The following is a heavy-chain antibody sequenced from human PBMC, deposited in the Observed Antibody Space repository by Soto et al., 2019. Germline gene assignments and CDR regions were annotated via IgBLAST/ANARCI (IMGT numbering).Heavy chain of an antibody. J-gene: IGHJ4*02. V-gene: IGHV3-73*01. Sequence: GGSLRLSCAASGFIFSGTTIHWVRQASGEGLEWVGRIRGRADNYATGYAGSVKGRFTISRDDSKKTAYLQMNSLKTEDTAVYFCTRAPDGNNADYWGQGTLVTVSS. D-gene: IGHD6-13*01. CDR3: TRAPDGNNADY. CDR1: GFIFSGTT. CDR2: IRGRADNYAT.